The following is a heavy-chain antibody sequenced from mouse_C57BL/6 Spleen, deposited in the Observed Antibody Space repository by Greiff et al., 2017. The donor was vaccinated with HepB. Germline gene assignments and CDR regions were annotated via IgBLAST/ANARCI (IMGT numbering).Heavy chain of an antibody. Sequence: EVQGVESGGGLVKPGGSLKLSCAASGFTFSSYAMSWVRQTPEKRLEWVATISDGGSYTYYPDNVKGRFTISRDNAKNNLYLQMSHLKSEDTAMYYCASIYDGYYVDWYFDVWGTGTTVTVSS. CDR2: ISDGGSYT. V-gene: IGHV5-4*01. D-gene: IGHD2-3*01. J-gene: IGHJ1*03. CDR1: GFTFSSYA. CDR3: ASIYDGYYVDWYFDV.